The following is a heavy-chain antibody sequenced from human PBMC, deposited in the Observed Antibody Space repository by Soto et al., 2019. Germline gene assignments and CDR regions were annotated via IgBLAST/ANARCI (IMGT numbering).Heavy chain of an antibody. CDR1: GFTFSSYS. D-gene: IGHD3-22*01. V-gene: IGHV3-21*01. CDR3: ARDLHVVVIKKFAVEQPYYFDY. J-gene: IGHJ4*02. CDR2: ISSSSSYI. Sequence: GGSLRLSCAASGFTFSSYSMNWVRQAPGKGLEWVSSISSSSSYIYYADSVKGRFTISRDNAKNSLYLQMNSLRAEDTAVYYCARDLHVVVIKKFAVEQPYYFDYWGQGTLVTVSS.